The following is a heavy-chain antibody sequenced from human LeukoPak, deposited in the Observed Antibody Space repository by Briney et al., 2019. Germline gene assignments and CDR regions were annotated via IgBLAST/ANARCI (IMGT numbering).Heavy chain of an antibody. D-gene: IGHD2-2*01. Sequence: SETLSLTCTVSGGSISSGSYYWGWIRQPPGKGLEWIGSINYSGNTYYNPSLKSRVTISVDTSKNQFSLKLNSVTAADTAVYYCARLDIVVVPASSFDHWGQGTLVTVSS. V-gene: IGHV4-39*01. J-gene: IGHJ4*02. CDR2: INYSGNT. CDR3: ARLDIVVVPASSFDH. CDR1: GGSISSGSYY.